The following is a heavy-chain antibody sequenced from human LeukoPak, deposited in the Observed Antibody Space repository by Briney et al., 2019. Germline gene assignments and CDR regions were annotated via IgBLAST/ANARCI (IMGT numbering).Heavy chain of an antibody. D-gene: IGHD6-13*01. J-gene: IGHJ5*02. CDR3: ARGPYPSWYADVVDNWFDP. Sequence: GASVKVSCKASGYTFTGYYMHWVRQAPGQGLEWMGWINPNSGGTNYAQKFQGRVTMTRDTSISTAYMELSRLRSDDTAVYYCARGPYPSWYADVVDNWFDPWGQGTLVTVSS. V-gene: IGHV1-2*02. CDR2: INPNSGGT. CDR1: GYTFTGYY.